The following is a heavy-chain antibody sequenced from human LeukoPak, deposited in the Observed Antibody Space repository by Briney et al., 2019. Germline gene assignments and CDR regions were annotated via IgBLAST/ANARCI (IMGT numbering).Heavy chain of an antibody. CDR2: IKEDGGEL. V-gene: IGHV3-7*04. CDR1: GFTFSSYD. J-gene: IGHJ4*02. Sequence: GGSLRLSCAASGFTFSSYDMHWVRQAPGKGLEWVANIKEDGGELNYVDSVKGRFTISRDNAKQSLFLQMNSLRVEDLGVYYCARGRRWLQPLDYWGQGTLVTVSS. D-gene: IGHD5-24*01. CDR3: ARGRRWLQPLDY.